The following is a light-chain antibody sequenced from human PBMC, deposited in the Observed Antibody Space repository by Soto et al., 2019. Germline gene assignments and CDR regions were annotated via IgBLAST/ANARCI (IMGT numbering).Light chain of an antibody. Sequence: EKVMTQSPATLSVSPGERATLSCRASQSVSSNLAWYQQKPGQAPRLLIYGASTRATGIPVRFSGSGSGTEITLTISSLQSEDFAVYYCQQYNNWPWTFGQGTKVEIK. J-gene: IGKJ1*01. CDR3: QQYNNWPWT. CDR1: QSVSSN. CDR2: GAS. V-gene: IGKV3-15*01.